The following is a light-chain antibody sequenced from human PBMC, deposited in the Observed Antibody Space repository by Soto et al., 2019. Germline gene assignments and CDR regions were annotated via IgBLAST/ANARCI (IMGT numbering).Light chain of an antibody. Sequence: DIPMTQSPSTLSASVGDRVTITCRASQTIRNQLAWYQQKPGKDPKVLIYDSSSLESGVPSRFSGSGSGTEFTLTISSLQRDDFATYYCQQYNSYKTFGQGTKVDIK. V-gene: IGKV1-5*01. CDR1: QTIRNQ. CDR3: QQYNSYKT. CDR2: DSS. J-gene: IGKJ1*01.